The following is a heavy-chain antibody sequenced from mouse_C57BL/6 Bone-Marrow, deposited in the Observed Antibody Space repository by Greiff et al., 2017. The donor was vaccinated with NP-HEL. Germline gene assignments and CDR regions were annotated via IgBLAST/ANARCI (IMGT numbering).Heavy chain of an antibody. CDR2: IYPGSGNT. D-gene: IGHD1-1*01. CDR1: GYTFTDYY. CDR3: AIEYGTPYAY. Sequence: FGAELVRPGASVKLSCKASGYTFTDYYINWVKQRPGQGLEWIATIYPGSGNTYYNEKFKGKATLTAEKSPSTAYMQLSSLTSQDSAVYFCAIEYGTPYAYWGQGTLVTVSA. J-gene: IGHJ3*01. V-gene: IGHV1-76*01.